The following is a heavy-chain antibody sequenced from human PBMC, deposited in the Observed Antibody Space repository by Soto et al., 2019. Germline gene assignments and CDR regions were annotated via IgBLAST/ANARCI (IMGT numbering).Heavy chain of an antibody. Sequence: PGESLKISCKGSGYSFTSYWISWVRQMPGKGLEWMGRIDPSDSYTNYSPSFQGHVTISADKSISTAYLQWSSLKASDTAMYYCVRDRRPHFDYWGQGTLVTVSS. J-gene: IGHJ4*02. V-gene: IGHV5-10-1*01. D-gene: IGHD1-1*01. CDR2: IDPSDSYT. CDR1: GYSFTSYW. CDR3: VRDRRPHFDY.